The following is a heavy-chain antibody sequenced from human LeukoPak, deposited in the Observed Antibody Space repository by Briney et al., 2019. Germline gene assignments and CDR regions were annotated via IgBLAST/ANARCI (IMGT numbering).Heavy chain of an antibody. V-gene: IGHV1-69*06. CDR3: ARGPSITMVRGGQWYYYMDV. Sequence: SVKVSCKASGGTFSSYAISWVRQAPGQGLEWMGGIIPIFGTANYAQKFQGRVTITADKSTSTAYMELSSLRSEDTAVYYCARGPSITMVRGGQWYYYMDVWGKGTTVTISS. CDR1: GGTFSSYA. J-gene: IGHJ6*03. D-gene: IGHD3-10*01. CDR2: IIPIFGTA.